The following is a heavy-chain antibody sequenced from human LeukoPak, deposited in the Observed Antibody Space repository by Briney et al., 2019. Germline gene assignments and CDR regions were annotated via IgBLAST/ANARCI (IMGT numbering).Heavy chain of an antibody. Sequence: SETLSLTCSVSGGSISSRGYSWGWIRQPPGKGLEWIGSIYYSGITYYNPSLKSRVTISVDTSKNQFSLKVRSVTAADTAVYYCARLDIVVVPATAFDIWGQGTMITVSS. CDR1: GGSISSRGYS. CDR3: ARLDIVVVPATAFDI. V-gene: IGHV4-39*01. CDR2: IYYSGIT. D-gene: IGHD2-2*03. J-gene: IGHJ3*02.